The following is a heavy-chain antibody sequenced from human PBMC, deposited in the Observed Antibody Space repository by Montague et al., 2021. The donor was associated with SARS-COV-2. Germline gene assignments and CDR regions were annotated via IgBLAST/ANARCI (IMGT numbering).Heavy chain of an antibody. CDR2: IYWDXDK. J-gene: IGHJ5*01. CDR1: GFSLSTIGVG. D-gene: IGHD3-9*01. V-gene: IGHV2-5*02. CDR3: AHSSGVDWLPRSWFAS. Sequence: PALVKPTQTLTLPCTFSGFSLSTIGVGVGWIRQPPGKALEWLALIYWDXDKRYSPFLRSRLTITKDTSKNQVVLTMTNMDPVDTATYFCAHSSGVDWLPRSWFASWGQGTLVTVSS.